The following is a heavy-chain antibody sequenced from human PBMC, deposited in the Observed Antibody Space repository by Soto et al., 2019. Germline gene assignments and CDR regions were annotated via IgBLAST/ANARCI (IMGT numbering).Heavy chain of an antibody. V-gene: IGHV3-33*01. CDR1: GFTFSSYG. CDR3: ARAGYYDSSGYYDY. Sequence: PGVSLRLSCAASGFTFSSYGMHWVRQAPGKGLEWVAVIWYDGSNKYYADSVKGRFTISRDNSKNTLYLQMNSLRAEDTAVYYCARAGYYDSSGYYDYWGQGTLVTVSS. CDR2: IWYDGSNK. J-gene: IGHJ4*02. D-gene: IGHD3-22*01.